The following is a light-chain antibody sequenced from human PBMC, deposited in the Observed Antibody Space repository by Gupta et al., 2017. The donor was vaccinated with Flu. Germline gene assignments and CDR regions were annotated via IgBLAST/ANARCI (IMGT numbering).Light chain of an antibody. CDR1: QEISNY. J-gene: IGKJ2*01. Sequence: IQIAHSPSCLSASVGDRVTITCQASQEISNYLNWYQQKPGKAPKLLIYDASNLETGVPSRYSGRGSGTAFTFTVRSLQREALATYLCEHEDNLPFTFGQGTKLEIK. CDR2: DAS. CDR3: EHEDNLPFT. V-gene: IGKV1-33*01.